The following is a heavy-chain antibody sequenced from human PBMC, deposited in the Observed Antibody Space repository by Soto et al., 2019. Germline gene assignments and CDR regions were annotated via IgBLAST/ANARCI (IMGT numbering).Heavy chain of an antibody. J-gene: IGHJ6*02. CDR2: IGGSGGST. D-gene: IGHD1-7*01. CDR3: AKSTRNYPQGGTKGYYYGMDV. Sequence: EVRLLESGGGLEQPGGSLRLSCAASGFSFSSYAMTWVRQAPGKGLEWVSGIGGSGGSTDYADSVKGRFTISRDISKNTLYLQMNSLRAEDTAVYYCAKSTRNYPQGGTKGYYYGMDVWGQGPTVTVSS. CDR1: GFSFSSYA. V-gene: IGHV3-23*01.